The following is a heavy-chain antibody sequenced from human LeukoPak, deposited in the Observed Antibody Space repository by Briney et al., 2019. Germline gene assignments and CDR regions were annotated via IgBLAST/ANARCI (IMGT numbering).Heavy chain of an antibody. CDR2: ISSSSSTI. Sequence: PGGSLRLSCAASGFTFSSYSMNWVRQAPGKGLEWVSYISSSSSTIYYADSVEGRFTISRDNAKNSLYLQMNSLRDEDTAVYYCARDGLTGTYGDYYYYGMDVWGQGTTVTVSS. J-gene: IGHJ6*02. D-gene: IGHD1-20*01. CDR3: ARDGLTGTYGDYYYYGMDV. V-gene: IGHV3-48*02. CDR1: GFTFSSYS.